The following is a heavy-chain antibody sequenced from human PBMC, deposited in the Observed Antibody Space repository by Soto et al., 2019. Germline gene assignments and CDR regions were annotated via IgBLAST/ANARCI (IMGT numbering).Heavy chain of an antibody. CDR3: ARVVPGAEAWFGP. J-gene: IGHJ5*02. D-gene: IGHD2-2*01. V-gene: IGHV1-18*01. Sequence: ASVKVSCKTSCYTFSNYGITWVRQAPGQPLEWLGWISLYSDGTNYAQKFQGRVSMTTDTSTTTAYMELRSLRSDDTAVYYCARVVPGAEAWFGPWGQGTLVTVPS. CDR1: CYTFSNYG. CDR2: ISLYSDGT.